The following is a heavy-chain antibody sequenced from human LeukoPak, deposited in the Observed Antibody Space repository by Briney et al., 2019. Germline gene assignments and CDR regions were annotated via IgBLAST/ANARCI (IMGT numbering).Heavy chain of an antibody. J-gene: IGHJ4*02. CDR3: ARSQYYDTGHDY. V-gene: IGHV4-39*07. D-gene: IGHD3-22*01. CDR2: IYYSGST. CDR1: GGSISSSSYY. Sequence: SETLSLTCTVSGGSISSSSYYWGWIRQPPGKGLEWIGSIYYSGSTYYNPSLKSRVTISVDTSKNQFSLRLSSVTAADTAVYYCARSQYYDTGHDYWGQGTLVTVSS.